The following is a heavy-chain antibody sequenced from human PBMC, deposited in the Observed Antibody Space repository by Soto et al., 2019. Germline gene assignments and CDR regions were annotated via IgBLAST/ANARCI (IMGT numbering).Heavy chain of an antibody. CDR2: IIPIFCTA. CDR3: ARVLRYFDWSNWFDP. CDR1: GGTFSSYA. Sequence: QVQLVQSGAEVKKPGSSVKVSCKASGGTFSSYAISWVRQAPGQGLEWMGGIIPIFCTANYAQKFQGRVKITADESTSTAYMELSSLRSEDTAVYYCARVLRYFDWSNWFDPWGQGTLVTVSS. D-gene: IGHD3-9*01. J-gene: IGHJ5*02. V-gene: IGHV1-69*01.